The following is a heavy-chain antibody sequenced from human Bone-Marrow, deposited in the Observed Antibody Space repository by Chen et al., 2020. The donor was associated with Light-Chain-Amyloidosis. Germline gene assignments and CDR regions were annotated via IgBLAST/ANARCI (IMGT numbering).Heavy chain of an antibody. CDR2: IFYSGRT. V-gene: IGHV4-59*01. D-gene: IGHD3-10*01. J-gene: IGHJ4*02. CDR1: GGSIINYF. Sequence: QVHLQESGPGLVKPSETLSLTCSVSGGSIINYFWSWMRQPPGKGLEWIGCIFYSGRTNYNPSLKSRVTISVDTSKTQLSLKLNSVTAADTAVYYCARSPAGYYGSGSYYYFDFWGQGTLVTVSS. CDR3: ARSPAGYYGSGSYYYFDF.